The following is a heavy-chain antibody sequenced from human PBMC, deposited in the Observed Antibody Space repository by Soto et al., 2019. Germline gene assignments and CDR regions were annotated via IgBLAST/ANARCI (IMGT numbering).Heavy chain of an antibody. Sequence: ASVKVSCKVSGGTFSSYAISWVRQAPGQGLEWMGGIIPIFGTANYAQKFQGRVTITADESTSTAYMELSSLRSEDTAVYYCALGPPGKVVPAAILGWFDPWGQGTLVTVSS. D-gene: IGHD2-2*02. CDR3: ALGPPGKVVPAAILGWFDP. CDR2: IIPIFGTA. V-gene: IGHV1-69*13. J-gene: IGHJ5*02. CDR1: GGTFSSYA.